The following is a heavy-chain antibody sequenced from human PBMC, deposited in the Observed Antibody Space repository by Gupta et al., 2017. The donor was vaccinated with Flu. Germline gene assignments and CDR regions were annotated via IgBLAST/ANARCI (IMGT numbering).Heavy chain of an antibody. V-gene: IGHV3-74*01. CDR3: ARSQWFDY. CDR2: INNEGTST. D-gene: IGHD6-19*01. CDR1: GFTFSSYW. J-gene: IGHJ4*02. Sequence: EVQLVESGGDLVQPGGSLRLSCAASGFTFSSYWMHWVRQAPGKGLVWVSRINNEGTSTNYADSVKGRFTISRDNAKNTLYLKMNSLRAEDTAVYYCARSQWFDYWGQGTLVTVYS.